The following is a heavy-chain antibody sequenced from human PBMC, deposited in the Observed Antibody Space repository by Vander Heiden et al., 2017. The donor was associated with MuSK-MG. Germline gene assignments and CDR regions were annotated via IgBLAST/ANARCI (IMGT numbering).Heavy chain of an antibody. D-gene: IGHD6-19*01. J-gene: IGHJ4*02. Sequence: FTSHGISWVRQAPGQGLEWMGWINPYNADTNYVQKVQGRVTMTTDTSTSTAYMELRSLSSDETAVYYCARDQSSGWYGTYYFDYWGQGTLVTVSS. CDR3: ARDQSSGWYGTYYFDY. CDR2: INPYNADT. V-gene: IGHV1-18*01. CDR1: FTSHG.